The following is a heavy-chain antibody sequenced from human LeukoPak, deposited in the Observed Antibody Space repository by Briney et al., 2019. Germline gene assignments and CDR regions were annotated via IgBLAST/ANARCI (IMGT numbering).Heavy chain of an antibody. V-gene: IGHV3-53*01. Sequence: GGSLRLSCAASGFTFSSYDIHWVRQAPGKGLEWVSVIYSGGSTYYADSVKGRFTISRDNSKNTLYLQMNSLRAEDTAVYYCARDNYYDSSDYWGQGTLVTVSS. D-gene: IGHD3-22*01. CDR2: IYSGGST. CDR3: ARDNYYDSSDY. J-gene: IGHJ4*02. CDR1: GFTFSSYD.